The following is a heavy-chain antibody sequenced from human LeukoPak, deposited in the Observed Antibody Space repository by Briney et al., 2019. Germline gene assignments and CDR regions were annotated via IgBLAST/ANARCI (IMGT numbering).Heavy chain of an antibody. D-gene: IGHD1-7*01. CDR3: ARGGSKTGTTLLDYYYYMDV. J-gene: IGHJ6*03. CDR2: IYTSGST. CDR1: GGSISSYY. V-gene: IGHV4-4*07. Sequence: SETLSHTCTVSGGSISSYYWSWIRQPAGKGLEWIGRIYTSGSTNYNPSLKSRVTMSVDTSKNQFSLKLSSVTAADTAVYYCARGGSKTGTTLLDYYYYMDVWGKGTTVTVSS.